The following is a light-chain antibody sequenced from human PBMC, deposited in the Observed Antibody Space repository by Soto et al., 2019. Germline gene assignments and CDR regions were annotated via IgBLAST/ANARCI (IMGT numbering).Light chain of an antibody. CDR1: SSDVGAYDC. CDR3: SSYTIRSAVA. Sequence: QSALTQPASVSGSPGQSITISCTGTSSDVGAYDCVSWYQQHPGKAPKVMIYEVSNRPSGVSNRFSGSKSGNTASLTISGLQAEDEADYYCSSYTIRSAVAFGGGTKLTVL. V-gene: IGLV2-14*01. CDR2: EVS. J-gene: IGLJ2*01.